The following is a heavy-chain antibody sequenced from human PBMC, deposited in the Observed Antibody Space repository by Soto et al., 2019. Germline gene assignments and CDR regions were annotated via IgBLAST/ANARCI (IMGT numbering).Heavy chain of an antibody. D-gene: IGHD1-26*01. J-gene: IGHJ4*02. CDR2: MNTKTGDT. CDR3: ARGGYSAVGATAY. CDR1: GYTFTDYG. V-gene: IGHV1-8*01. Sequence: QVQLVQSGAEVRKPGASVKVSCKASGYTFTDYGINWVRQAAGQGLEWMGWMNTKTGDTVYAQQFQGRVSMTRTTSISRAYMDLNGLKSDDAAGYFCARGGYSAVGATAYWGQGTLVTVSS.